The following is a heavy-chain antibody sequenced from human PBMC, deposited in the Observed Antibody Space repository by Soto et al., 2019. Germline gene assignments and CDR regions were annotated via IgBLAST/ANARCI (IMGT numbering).Heavy chain of an antibody. CDR1: GFTFSSYA. J-gene: IGHJ4*02. V-gene: IGHV3-30-3*01. Sequence: QVQLVESGGGVVQPGRSLRLSCAASGFTFSSYAMHWVRQAPGKGLEWVAVISYDGGNKYYADSVKGRFTISRDNSKNTLYLQMNSLRAEDTAVYYCARDFGDLQLALDYWGQGTLVTVSS. CDR3: ARDFGDLQLALDY. D-gene: IGHD3-16*01. CDR2: ISYDGGNK.